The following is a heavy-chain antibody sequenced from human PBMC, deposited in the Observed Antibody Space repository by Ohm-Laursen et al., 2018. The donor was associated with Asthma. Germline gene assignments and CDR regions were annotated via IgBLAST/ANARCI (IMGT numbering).Heavy chain of an antibody. J-gene: IGHJ5*02. CDR1: GFTFSSYS. CDR3: AIGEDDIGDSGWFEH. V-gene: IGHV3-33*08. Sequence: SLRLSCTASGFTFSSYSMHWVRQAPGKGLEWVAVIWYDGSNKYYADSVKGRFTISRDNSKNTLYLQMNSLRAEDTALYYCAIGEDDIGDSGWFEHWGQGTLVTVSS. D-gene: IGHD2-21*02. CDR2: IWYDGSNK.